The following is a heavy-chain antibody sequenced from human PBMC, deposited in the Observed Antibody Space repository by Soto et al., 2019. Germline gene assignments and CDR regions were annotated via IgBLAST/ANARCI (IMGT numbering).Heavy chain of an antibody. D-gene: IGHD2-8*01. CDR2: ISNSASII. J-gene: IGHJ4*02. V-gene: IGHV3-48*01. CDR3: ARDLMGVPGAFGY. CDR1: GFTFSGYS. Sequence: EVQLVESGGGLVQPGGSLRLSCATSGFTFSGYSMNWVRQAPGKGLEWVSYISNSASIIYYADSVKGRFTISRDNAKNSPYLQMNSLRAEDTSVYYCARDLMGVPGAFGYWGQGTLVTVSS.